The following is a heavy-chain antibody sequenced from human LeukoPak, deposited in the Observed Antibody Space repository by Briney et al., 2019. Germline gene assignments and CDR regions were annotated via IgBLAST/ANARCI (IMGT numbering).Heavy chain of an antibody. CDR3: ARDSGYERSFDY. CDR1: GFTFSGYA. J-gene: IGHJ4*02. CDR2: ISYDGSNK. Sequence: GGSLRLSCAASGFTFSGYAMHWVRQAPGKGLEWVAVISYDGSNKYYADSVKGRFTISRDNSKNTLYLQMNSLRAEDTAVYYCARDSGYERSFDYWGQGTLVTVSS. V-gene: IGHV3-30*04. D-gene: IGHD5-12*01.